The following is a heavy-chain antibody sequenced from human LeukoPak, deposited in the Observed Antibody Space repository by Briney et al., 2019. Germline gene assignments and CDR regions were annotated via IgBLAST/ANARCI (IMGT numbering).Heavy chain of an antibody. CDR2: IYYSGST. V-gene: IGHV4-31*03. CDR3: ARCSYSSSYFDY. Sequence: PSQTLSLTCTVSGGSISSGGYYWSWIRQHPGKGLEWIGYIYYSGSTYYNPSLKSRVTISVDTSKNQFSLKQSSVTAADTAVYYCARCSYSSSYFDYWGQGTLVTVSS. J-gene: IGHJ4*02. D-gene: IGHD6-6*01. CDR1: GGSISSGGYY.